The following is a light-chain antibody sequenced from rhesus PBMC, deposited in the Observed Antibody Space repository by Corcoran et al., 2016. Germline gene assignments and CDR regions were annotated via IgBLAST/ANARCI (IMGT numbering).Light chain of an antibody. CDR3: QHGYGTPWT. V-gene: IGKV1-74*01. Sequence: DIQMTQSPSSLSASVGDRVTITCRASENVNSYLNWYQQKPGKAPKLLIYEASTLRSGVPSRVSGSGSGTDYTFTINSLQPEDVATYYCQHGYGTPWTFGQGTKVEIK. CDR2: EAS. J-gene: IGKJ1*01. CDR1: ENVNSY.